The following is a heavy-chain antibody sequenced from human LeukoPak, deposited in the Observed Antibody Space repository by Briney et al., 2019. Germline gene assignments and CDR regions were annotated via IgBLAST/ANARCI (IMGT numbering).Heavy chain of an antibody. CDR2: ISSSGSTI. V-gene: IGHV3-11*04. J-gene: IGHJ4*02. CDR3: ARVYGDYAYFDY. D-gene: IGHD4-17*01. CDR1: GFTFSDHY. Sequence: PGGSLRLSCAASGFTFSDHYMDWVRQAPGKGLEWVSYISSSGSTIYYADSVKGRFTISRDNAKNSLYLQMNSLRAEDTAVYYCARVYGDYAYFDYWGQGTLVTVSS.